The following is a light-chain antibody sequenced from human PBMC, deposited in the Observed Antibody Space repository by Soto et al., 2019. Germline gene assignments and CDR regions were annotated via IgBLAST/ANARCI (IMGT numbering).Light chain of an antibody. CDR2: DST. V-gene: IGKV3-11*01. J-gene: IGKJ5*01. CDR1: QSIHTS. Sequence: ERVRTQSPGTLSLSPGERATLSCRASQSIHTSLAWYQQKSGKPPRLVIYDSTLRANGVPDRFGGSRSGTEFTLTINSLEPEDFAVYYCQQRNVWPPITFGQGTRLEN. CDR3: QQRNVWPPIT.